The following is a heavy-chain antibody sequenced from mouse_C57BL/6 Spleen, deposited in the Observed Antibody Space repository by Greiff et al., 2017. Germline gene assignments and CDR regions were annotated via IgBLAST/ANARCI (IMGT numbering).Heavy chain of an antibody. CDR1: GYTFTSYY. Sequence: VQLQQSGPELVKPGASVKLSCKASGYTFTSYYITWVKQRPGQGLEWIGCIYPRDGSTKYNEKFKSKDTLTVDTSSRPAYMELHSLTSEDSAVYVCARATTVYFDDWGQGTTRTVYS. CDR2: IYPRDGST. CDR3: ARATTVYFDD. J-gene: IGHJ2*01. D-gene: IGHD1-1*01. V-gene: IGHV1-85*01.